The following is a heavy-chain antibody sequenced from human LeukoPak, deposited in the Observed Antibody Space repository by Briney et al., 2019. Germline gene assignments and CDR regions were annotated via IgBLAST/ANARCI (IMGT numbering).Heavy chain of an antibody. CDR1: GGTFSSYA. J-gene: IGHJ4*02. D-gene: IGHD2-2*01. CDR2: IIPIFGTA. Sequence: ASVKVSCKASGGTFSSYAISWVRQAPGQGLEWMGGIIPIFGTANYAQKFQGRVTITADESTSTAYMELSSLRSEDTAVYYCAREAGGYCSSTSCSIDYWGQGTLVTVSS. V-gene: IGHV1-69*13. CDR3: AREAGGYCSSTSCSIDY.